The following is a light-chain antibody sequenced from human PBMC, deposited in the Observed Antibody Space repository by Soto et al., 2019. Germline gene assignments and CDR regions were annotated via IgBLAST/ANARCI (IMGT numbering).Light chain of an antibody. CDR1: QSISRW. CDR3: QQYNGYSTWT. CDR2: DAS. J-gene: IGKJ1*01. V-gene: IGKV1-5*01. Sequence: EIPMSESPSTLSASVGDRATITCRASQSISRWLAWYQQKPGKAPKVLIWDASSLQRGVPSRFSGSGSGTEFTLTISSLQPDDFATYYCQQYNGYSTWTFGQGTKVDI.